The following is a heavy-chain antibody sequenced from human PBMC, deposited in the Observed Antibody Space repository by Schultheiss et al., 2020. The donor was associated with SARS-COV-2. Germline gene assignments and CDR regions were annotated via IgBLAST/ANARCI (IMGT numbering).Heavy chain of an antibody. V-gene: IGHV3-30-3*01. CDR3: ASTIFGVAQSPEYFQH. CDR1: GFTFSSYA. J-gene: IGHJ1*01. CDR2: ISYDGSNK. D-gene: IGHD3-3*01. Sequence: GGSLRLSCAASGFTFSSYAMHWVRQAPGKGLEWVAVISYDGSNKYYADSVKGRFTISRDNSKNTLYLQMNSLRAEDTAVYYCASTIFGVAQSPEYFQHWGQGTLVTVSS.